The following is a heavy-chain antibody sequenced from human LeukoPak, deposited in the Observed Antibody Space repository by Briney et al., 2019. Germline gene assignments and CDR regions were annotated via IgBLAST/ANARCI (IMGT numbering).Heavy chain of an antibody. Sequence: GGSLRLSCAASGFTFRNYAMHWVRQAPGKGLEWVAVISYDGSNKYYADSVKGRLTISRDNSKNTLYLQMNTLRAEDTALYYCARENYGAHYFDYWGQGTLVTVSS. V-gene: IGHV3-30-3*01. CDR2: ISYDGSNK. J-gene: IGHJ4*02. D-gene: IGHD3-16*01. CDR3: ARENYGAHYFDY. CDR1: GFTFRNYA.